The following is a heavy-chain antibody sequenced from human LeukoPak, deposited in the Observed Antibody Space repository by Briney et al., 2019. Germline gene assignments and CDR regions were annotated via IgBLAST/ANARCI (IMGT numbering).Heavy chain of an antibody. Sequence: GASVKVSCKASGYTFTGYLIHWVRQAPGQGGEDMGWINPNTGATEYALKFRGRVTMTRDTSTSTASMELSRLRSDDTAVYFCGRDLSTSATWELDHWGQGTLVTVSS. CDR2: INPNTGAT. D-gene: IGHD6-25*01. CDR1: GYTFTGYL. J-gene: IGHJ4*02. V-gene: IGHV1-2*02. CDR3: GRDLSTSATWELDH.